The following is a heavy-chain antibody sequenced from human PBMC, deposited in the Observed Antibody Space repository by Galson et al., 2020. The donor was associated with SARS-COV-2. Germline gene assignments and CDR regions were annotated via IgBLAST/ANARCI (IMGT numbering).Heavy chain of an antibody. Sequence: SGPTLANPTQTLTLTCTFSGFSLSTRGVGVGWIRQPPGKALEWHALIYWYDDKRYSPSLKSRLTITKDTSKNQVVLTMTNMDPVDTATYYCAHRQALRDFDYWGQGTLVTVSS. CDR1: GFSLSTRGVG. D-gene: IGHD4-17*01. CDR2: IYWYDDK. J-gene: IGHJ4*02. CDR3: AHRQALRDFDY. V-gene: IGHV2-5*01.